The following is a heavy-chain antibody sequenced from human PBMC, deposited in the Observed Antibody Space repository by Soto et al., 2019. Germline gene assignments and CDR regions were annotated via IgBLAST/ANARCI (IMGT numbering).Heavy chain of an antibody. CDR3: AKEHYYDFWSGPDY. Sequence: GGSLRLSCAASGFTFSIYAMSWFRQAPGKGLEWVSAISGSGGSTYYADSVKGRFTISRDNSKNTLYLQMNSLRAEDTAVYYCAKEHYYDFWSGPDYWGQGTLVTVSS. J-gene: IGHJ4*02. CDR1: GFTFSIYA. V-gene: IGHV3-23*01. CDR2: ISGSGGST. D-gene: IGHD3-3*01.